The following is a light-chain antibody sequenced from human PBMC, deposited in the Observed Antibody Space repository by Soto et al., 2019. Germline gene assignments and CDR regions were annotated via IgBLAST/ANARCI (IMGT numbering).Light chain of an antibody. J-gene: IGKJ3*01. CDR3: QQYNNWPPV. V-gene: IGKV3-20*01. CDR1: QSVSSRF. Sequence: EIVLTQSPGTLSLSPGERATLSCRASQSVSSRFLAWYQQKPGQAPRLLMYGASSRATGIPDRFSGTGSGTDFTLTISSLQSEDFGVYYCQQYNNWPPVFGPGTKVNIK. CDR2: GAS.